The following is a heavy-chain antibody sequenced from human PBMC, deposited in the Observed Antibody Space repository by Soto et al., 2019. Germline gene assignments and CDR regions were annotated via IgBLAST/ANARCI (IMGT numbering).Heavy chain of an antibody. CDR3: AREAGSYDAFDV. CDR2: IYYSGST. J-gene: IGHJ3*01. Sequence: KPSETLSLTCTVSGFSISSYNWSWFRQPPGKGLEWIGYIYYSGSTTYNPSPNSRLTITVDTSKNQLFLKLRYVVTADNAVDYCAREAGSYDAFDVWGHGTVVTVSS. CDR1: GFSISSYN. D-gene: IGHD3-10*01. V-gene: IGHV4-59*01.